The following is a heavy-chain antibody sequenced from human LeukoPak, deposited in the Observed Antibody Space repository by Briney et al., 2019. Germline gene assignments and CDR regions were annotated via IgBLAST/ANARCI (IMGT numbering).Heavy chain of an antibody. V-gene: IGHV4-61*01. D-gene: IGHD3-22*01. CDR2: IYYSGRT. CDR1: GDSVSSGYYY. CDR3: ARDYSGDYDSSGYLYYHDY. J-gene: IGHJ4*02. Sequence: SETLSLTCIVSGDSVSSGYYYWSWIRQPPGKGLEWIGNIYYSGRTNYNPSLKSRVTISVDTSKNQFSLKLSSVTAADTAVYYCARDYSGDYDSSGYLYYHDYWGQGFLVTVSS.